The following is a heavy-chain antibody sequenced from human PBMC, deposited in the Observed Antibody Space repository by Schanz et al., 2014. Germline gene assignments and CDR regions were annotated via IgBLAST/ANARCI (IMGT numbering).Heavy chain of an antibody. V-gene: IGHV3-48*01. Sequence: EADLVESGGGLIQRGESLRLSCSASGFSFSSYSMNWVRQAPGKGLEWLSYIDGKSTTVYFADSVKGRFTISRDNSKNTLYLQMNTLRAEDTAVYYCARDRGYCSGGSCLAFDDWGQGTLVTVSS. CDR2: IDGKSTTV. CDR3: ARDRGYCSGGSCLAFDD. CDR1: GFSFSSYS. J-gene: IGHJ4*02. D-gene: IGHD2-15*01.